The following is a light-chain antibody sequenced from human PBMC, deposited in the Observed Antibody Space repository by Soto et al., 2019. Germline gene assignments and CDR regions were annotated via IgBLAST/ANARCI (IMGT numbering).Light chain of an antibody. J-gene: IGKJ4*01. CDR2: DAS. CDR1: QSVSSY. CDR3: QQPPLT. V-gene: IGKV3-11*01. Sequence: EIVLTQSPGTLSLSPGERATLSCRASQSVSSYLAWYQQKPGQAPRLLIYDASNRATGIPARFSGSGSGTDFTLTISSLEPEDFAVYYCQQPPLTFGGGTKVDIK.